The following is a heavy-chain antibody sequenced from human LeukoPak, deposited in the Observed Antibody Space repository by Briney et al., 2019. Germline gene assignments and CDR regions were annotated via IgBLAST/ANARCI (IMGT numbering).Heavy chain of an antibody. D-gene: IGHD2-2*02. V-gene: IGHV3-43D*04. CDR3: AIDRGVLYLEIYYYHMVV. Sequence: GGSLRLSCDASGFSFVDYGMHSVRQAPGKGLEWVSRIIWDGSTADSADPVRGRFTMSKDNSKNYLFLDMTGLGVEDTAVYFCAIDRGVLYLEIYYYHMVVWGKETRVTV. J-gene: IGHJ6*03. CDR1: GFSFVDYG. CDR2: IIWDGSTA.